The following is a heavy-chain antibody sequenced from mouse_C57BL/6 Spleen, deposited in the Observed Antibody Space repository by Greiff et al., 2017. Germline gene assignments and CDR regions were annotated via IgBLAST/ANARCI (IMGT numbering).Heavy chain of an antibody. CDR3: ARGDYDAWFAY. D-gene: IGHD2-4*01. CDR1: GYSITSGYY. Sequence: DVQLQESGPCLVKPSQSLSLTCSVTGYSITSGYYWNWIRQFPGNKLEWMGYISYDGSNNYNPSLKNRISITRDTSKNQFFLKLNSVTTEDTATYYCARGDYDAWFAYWGQGTLVTVSA. J-gene: IGHJ3*01. V-gene: IGHV3-6*01. CDR2: ISYDGSN.